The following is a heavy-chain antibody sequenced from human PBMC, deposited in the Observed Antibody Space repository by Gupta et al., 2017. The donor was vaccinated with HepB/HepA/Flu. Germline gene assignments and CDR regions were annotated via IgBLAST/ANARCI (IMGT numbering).Heavy chain of an antibody. CDR2: IKQDGSEK. CDR1: GFTFSSYS. D-gene: IGHD6-19*01. Sequence: EVQLVESGGGLVQPGGSLRLSCAASGFTFSSYSMSWVRRAPGKGLEWVANIKQDGSEKYYVDSVKGRFTISRDNAKNSLYLQMNSLRAEDTAVYNCARGDNSSGSGNDYWGQGALVTVSS. V-gene: IGHV3-7*01. J-gene: IGHJ4*02. CDR3: ARGDNSSGSGNDY.